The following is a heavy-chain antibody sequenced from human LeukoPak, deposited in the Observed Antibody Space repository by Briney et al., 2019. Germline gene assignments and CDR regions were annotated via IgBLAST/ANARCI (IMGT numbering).Heavy chain of an antibody. V-gene: IGHV4-39*07. J-gene: IGHJ5*02. Sequence: PSETLSLTCTVSGGSISSGSYYWGWIRQPPGKGLEWIGNIYYSGSTYYNPSLKSRVTISVDMSKNQFSLKLSSVTAADTAMYYCAREKRGSGTYSLLPRWFDPWGQGTLVTVSS. CDR2: IYYSGST. CDR1: GGSISSGSYY. CDR3: AREKRGSGTYSLLPRWFDP. D-gene: IGHD3-10*01.